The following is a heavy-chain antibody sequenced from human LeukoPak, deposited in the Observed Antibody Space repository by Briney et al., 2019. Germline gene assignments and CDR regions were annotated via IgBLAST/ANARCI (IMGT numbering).Heavy chain of an antibody. CDR2: IIPILGIA. Sequence: ASVKVSCKASGCTFSSYAISWVRQAPGQGLEWMGRIIPILGIANYAQKFQGRVTITADQSTSTAYMELSSLRSEDTAVYYCARVGSAGSDYRGQGTLVTVSS. V-gene: IGHV1-69*04. J-gene: IGHJ4*02. CDR1: GCTFSSYA. D-gene: IGHD6-13*01. CDR3: ARVGSAGSDY.